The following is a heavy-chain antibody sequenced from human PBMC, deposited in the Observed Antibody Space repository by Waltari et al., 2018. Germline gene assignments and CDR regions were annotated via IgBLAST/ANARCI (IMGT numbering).Heavy chain of an antibody. V-gene: IGHV3-23*01. D-gene: IGHD4-17*01. J-gene: IGHJ3*02. CDR1: GFTFSSYA. Sequence: VQLLESGGGLVQPGGSLRLSCAASGFTFSSYAMSWVRQAPGKGLEWVSAISGSGGSTYYADSVKGRFTISRDNSKNTLYLQMNSLRAEDTAVYYCAKSPIDYDNPEDAFDIWGQGTMVTVSS. CDR3: AKSPIDYDNPEDAFDI. CDR2: ISGSGGST.